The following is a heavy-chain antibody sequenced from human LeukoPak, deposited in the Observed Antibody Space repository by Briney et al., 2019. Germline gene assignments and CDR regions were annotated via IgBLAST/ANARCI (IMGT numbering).Heavy chain of an antibody. V-gene: IGHV4-39*01. J-gene: IGHJ4*02. CDR3: ARPKGYCSGGSCYQSFDY. CDR1: GGSISSSSYY. CDR2: TYYSGST. D-gene: IGHD2-15*01. Sequence: SETLSLTCTVSGGSISSSSYYWGWIRQPPGKGLEWIGSTYYSGSTYYNPSLKSRVTISVDTSKNQFSLKLSSVTAADTAVYYCARPKGYCSGGSCYQSFDYWGQGTLVTVSS.